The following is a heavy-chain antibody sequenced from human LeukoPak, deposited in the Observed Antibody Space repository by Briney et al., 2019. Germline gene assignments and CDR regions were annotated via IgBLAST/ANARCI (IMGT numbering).Heavy chain of an antibody. CDR3: AREMTSGLPQDY. CDR1: GFTSSNHW. J-gene: IGHJ4*02. Sequence: PGGSLRLSCAASGFTSSNHWMSWVRQAPGKGLEWVANIKPDGSEKFYVDSVKGRFTISRDNVKNSLYLQMNSLRVEDTAVYYCAREMTSGLPQDYWGQGTLVIVSS. V-gene: IGHV3-7*01. CDR2: IKPDGSEK. D-gene: IGHD6-19*01.